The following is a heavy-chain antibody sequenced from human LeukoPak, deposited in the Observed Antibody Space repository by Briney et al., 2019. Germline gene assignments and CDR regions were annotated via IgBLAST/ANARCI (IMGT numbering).Heavy chain of an antibody. CDR2: INPNSGGT. V-gene: IGHV1-2*02. CDR1: GYTFTGYY. D-gene: IGHD1-1*01. CDR3: ARDRDWNDPTVAFDI. J-gene: IGHJ3*02. Sequence: ASVKVSCKASGYTFTGYYMHWVRQAPGQGLEWMGWINPNSGGTNYAQKFQGRVTMTRDTSISTAYMELSRLRSDGTAVYYCARDRDWNDPTVAFDIWGQGTMVTVPS.